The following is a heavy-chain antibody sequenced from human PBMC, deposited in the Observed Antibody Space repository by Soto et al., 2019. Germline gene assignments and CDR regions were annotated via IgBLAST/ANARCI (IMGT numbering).Heavy chain of an antibody. V-gene: IGHV4-59*08. CDR3: ARLPKNTYYDILTGYSLDHYYYYMDV. CDR2: IYYSGST. J-gene: IGHJ6*03. CDR1: GGSISSYY. D-gene: IGHD3-9*01. Sequence: SETLSLTCTVSGGSISSYYWSWIRQPPGKGLEWIGYIYYSGSTNYNPSLKSRVTISVDTSKNQFSLKLSSVTAADTAVYYCARLPKNTYYDILTGYSLDHYYYYMDVWGKGTTVTVSS.